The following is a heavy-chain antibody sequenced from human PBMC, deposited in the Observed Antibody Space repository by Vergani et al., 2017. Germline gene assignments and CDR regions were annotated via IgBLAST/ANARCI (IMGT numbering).Heavy chain of an antibody. D-gene: IGHD3-22*01. V-gene: IGHV4-38-2*02. J-gene: IGHJ4*02. CDR2: IYHSGST. CDR3: ARTVLSSGYFDY. CDR1: GAYVGSGYY. Sequence: QVQLQESGPGLVKASQTLSLTCSVSGAYVGSGYYWGWIRQPPGKGLEWIGSIYHSGSTYYNPSLKSRVTISVDTSKNQFSLQLSSVTAADTAVYYCARTVLSSGYFDYWGQGTLVTVSS.